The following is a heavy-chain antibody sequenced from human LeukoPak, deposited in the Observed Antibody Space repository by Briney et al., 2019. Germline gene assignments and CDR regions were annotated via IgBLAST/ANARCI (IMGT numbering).Heavy chain of an antibody. CDR2: IYSGGST. CDR1: GFTVSSNY. D-gene: IGHD6-13*01. J-gene: IGHJ3*02. CDR3: AKAIAAAGIFAFDI. V-gene: IGHV3-66*01. Sequence: GGSLRLSCAASGFTVSSNYMSWVRQAPGKGLEWVSVIYSGGSTYYADSVKGRFTISRDNSKNTLYLQMNSLRAEDTAVYYCAKAIAAAGIFAFDIWGQGTMVTVSS.